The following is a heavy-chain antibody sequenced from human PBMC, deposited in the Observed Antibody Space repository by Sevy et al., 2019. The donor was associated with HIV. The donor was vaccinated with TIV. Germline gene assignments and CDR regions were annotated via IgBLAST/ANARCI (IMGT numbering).Heavy chain of an antibody. D-gene: IGHD7-27*01. CDR3: AREAGVATTGDHDAFDI. J-gene: IGHJ3*02. CDR2: IIPIFGTP. CDR1: GDTFRTYG. Sequence: ASVKVSCKASGDTFRTYGLSWVRQAPGQGLEWMGGIIPIFGTPNYAQKFQGRVTITADESASTAYMELSSLRSEDTALYYCAREAGVATTGDHDAFDIWGHGTLVTVSS. V-gene: IGHV1-69*13.